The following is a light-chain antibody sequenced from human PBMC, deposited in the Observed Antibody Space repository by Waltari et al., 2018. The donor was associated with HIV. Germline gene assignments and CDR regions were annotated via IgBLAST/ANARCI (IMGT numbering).Light chain of an antibody. CDR2: RNN. J-gene: IGLJ2*01. Sequence: QSVLTQPRSASGTPGQRVTIACSGSSSNIGSNYVYWYQQLPGTAPKLLLYRNNQRPSGVPDRFSGSKSGISASLAISGLRSEDEADYYCAAWGNSLSLLFGGGTKLTVL. CDR3: AAWGNSLSLL. V-gene: IGLV1-47*01. CDR1: SSNIGSNY.